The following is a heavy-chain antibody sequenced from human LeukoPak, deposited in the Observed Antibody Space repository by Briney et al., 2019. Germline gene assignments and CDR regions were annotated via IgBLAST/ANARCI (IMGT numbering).Heavy chain of an antibody. J-gene: IGHJ5*02. CDR2: IYTSGST. V-gene: IGHV4-4*07. Sequence: PSETLSLTCTVSGGSINSYYWSWIRQPAGKGLEWIGRIYTSGSTNYNPSLKSRVTMSVDTSKNQFSLKLSSVTAADTAVYYCARDELRVVTTYHNWFDPWGQGTLVTVSS. D-gene: IGHD3-3*01. CDR1: GGSINSYY. CDR3: ARDELRVVTTYHNWFDP.